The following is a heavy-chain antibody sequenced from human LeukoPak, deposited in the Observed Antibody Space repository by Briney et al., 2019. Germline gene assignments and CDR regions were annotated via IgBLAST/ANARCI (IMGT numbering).Heavy chain of an antibody. V-gene: IGHV3-43D*03. CDR3: AKASNPRYCSGGSCYPFDY. Sequence: GGSLRLSCAASGFTFDDYAMHWVRQAPGKGLEWVSLISWDGGSTYYADSVKGRFTISRDNSKNSLCLQMNSLGAEDTALYYCAKASNPRYCSGGSCYPFDYWGQGTLVTVSS. J-gene: IGHJ4*02. D-gene: IGHD2-15*01. CDR1: GFTFDDYA. CDR2: ISWDGGST.